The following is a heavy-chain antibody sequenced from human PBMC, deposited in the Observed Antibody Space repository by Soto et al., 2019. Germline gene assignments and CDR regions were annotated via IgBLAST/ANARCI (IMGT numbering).Heavy chain of an antibody. CDR3: ETTLPPRGSSFFXWFDP. CDR2: IDPTDSYT. D-gene: IGHD1-26*01. J-gene: IGHJ5*02. CDR1: GYSFTRNW. V-gene: IGHV5-10-1*01. Sequence: GEALKISWKASGYSFTRNWISWVRQMPGKGLELMGRIDPTDSYTNYSPSFQGHVTISVDKSSSTAYVKWSSLKDSDTAMYYCETTLPPRGSSFFXWFDPWGQGTLXTXS.